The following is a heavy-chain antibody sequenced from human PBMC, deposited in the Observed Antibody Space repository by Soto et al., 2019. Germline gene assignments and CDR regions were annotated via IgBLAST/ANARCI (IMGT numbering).Heavy chain of an antibody. V-gene: IGHV3-48*03. Sequence: GSLRLSCAASGFIFSDYEINWVRQAPGKGLEWVSYISGSGLTIYYADSVEGRFTISRDNAKNSLYLQMNSLGVEDTAVYYCARESEDLTSNFDYWGQGTLVTVSS. CDR3: ARESEDLTSNFDY. CDR2: ISGSGLTI. J-gene: IGHJ4*02. CDR1: GFIFSDYE.